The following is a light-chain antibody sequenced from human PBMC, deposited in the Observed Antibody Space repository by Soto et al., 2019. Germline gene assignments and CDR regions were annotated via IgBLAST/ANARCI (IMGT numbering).Light chain of an antibody. CDR1: QTITTY. Sequence: DIQMTQSPSSLFASVGDRVTITCRASQTITTYLNWYQHKPGKAPKLLIYAAISLQSGVPSRLSGSGSGTDFTLTISSLQPEDFATYYCQQTYSTPHTFGQGTKVDIK. CDR2: AAI. J-gene: IGKJ2*01. CDR3: QQTYSTPHT. V-gene: IGKV1-39*01.